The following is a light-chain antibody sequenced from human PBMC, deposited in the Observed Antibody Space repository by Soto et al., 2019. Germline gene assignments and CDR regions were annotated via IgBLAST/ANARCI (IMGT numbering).Light chain of an antibody. J-gene: IGKJ1*01. Sequence: ELVLTQSPGTLSLSPGERATLSCRASQSVSSSYLAWYQQKPGQAPRLLIYGASSRATGIPDRFSGSGSGTDLTLTISRLEPEDGAVYYCQQYGSSPWTFGQGTKVDI. CDR2: GAS. V-gene: IGKV3-20*01. CDR3: QQYGSSPWT. CDR1: QSVSSSY.